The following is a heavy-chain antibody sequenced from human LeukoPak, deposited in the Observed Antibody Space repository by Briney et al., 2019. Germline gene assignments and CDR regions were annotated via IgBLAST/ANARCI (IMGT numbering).Heavy chain of an antibody. CDR1: GYTLTELS. CDR3: ATGKWFGELLPFDY. CDR2: FDPEDGET. V-gene: IGHV1-24*01. Sequence: ASVKVSCKVSGYTLTELSMHWVRQAPGKGLEWMGGFDPEDGETIYAQKFQGRVTMTGDTSTDTAYMELSSLRSEDTAVYYCATGKWFGELLPFDYWGQGTLVTVSS. D-gene: IGHD3-10*01. J-gene: IGHJ4*02.